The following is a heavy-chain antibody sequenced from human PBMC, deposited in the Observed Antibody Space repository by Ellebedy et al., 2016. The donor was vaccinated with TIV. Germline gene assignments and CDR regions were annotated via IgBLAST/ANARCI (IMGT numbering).Heavy chain of an antibody. J-gene: IGHJ4*02. CDR3: ARHRIRTVVATAVFDY. Sequence: MPSETLSLTCTVSGGSISSSVYYWGWIRPPPGTGLEWIGSIYYSGSTNYNPSLKSQIPISLDTAKNQFSLRLDSVTAADTAVYYCARHRIRTVVATAVFDYWGQGSLVTVSS. CDR2: IYYSGST. CDR1: GGSISSSVYY. D-gene: IGHD2-21*02. V-gene: IGHV4-39*01.